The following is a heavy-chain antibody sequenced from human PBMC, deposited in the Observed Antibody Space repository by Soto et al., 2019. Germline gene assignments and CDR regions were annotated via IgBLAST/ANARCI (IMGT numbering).Heavy chain of an antibody. V-gene: IGHV1-18*01. Sequence: QVKLVQSGTEVKKPGASVKVSCKASGYTFISYGISWVRQAPGQGLEWMGWISAYNGDTNYAQKLQGRVTMTTDTSPNTAYRELRSLRSDDTAVYYCARVGCDFCPNDYWGQGTLITVSS. CDR3: ARVGCDFCPNDY. CDR1: GYTFISYG. J-gene: IGHJ4*02. CDR2: ISAYNGDT. D-gene: IGHD3-3*01.